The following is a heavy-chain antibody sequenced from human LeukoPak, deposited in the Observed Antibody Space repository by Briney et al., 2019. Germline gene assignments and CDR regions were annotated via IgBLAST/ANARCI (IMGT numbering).Heavy chain of an antibody. V-gene: IGHV1-18*01. Sequence: ASVKVSCKASGYTFTSYGISWVRQAPGQGLEWMGGISAYNGNTNYAQKLQGRGTITTDTSTSTAYMELRSLRSDDTAVYYCAREWTGDPPYFDYWGQGTLVTVSS. D-gene: IGHD3/OR15-3a*01. CDR3: AREWTGDPPYFDY. CDR2: ISAYNGNT. CDR1: GYTFTSYG. J-gene: IGHJ4*02.